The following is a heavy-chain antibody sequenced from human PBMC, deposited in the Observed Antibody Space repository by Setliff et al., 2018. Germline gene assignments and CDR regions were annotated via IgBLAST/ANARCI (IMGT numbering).Heavy chain of an antibody. CDR3: ARVTGFFYVDA. J-gene: IGHJ6*03. CDR2: IYTSWST. V-gene: IGHV4-61*09. D-gene: IGHD3-3*01. Sequence: LSLTCTVSGGSVGSDFSYWTWIRQPAGEGLEWIGQIYTSWSTNYNPSLKSRVTISLDASKNQFSLRLTSVTAADTAVYYCARVTGFFYVDAWGKGTTVTVSS. CDR1: GGSVGSDFSY.